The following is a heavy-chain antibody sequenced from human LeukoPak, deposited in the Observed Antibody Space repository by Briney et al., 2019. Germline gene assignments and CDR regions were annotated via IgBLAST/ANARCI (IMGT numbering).Heavy chain of an antibody. CDR3: ARGCGGDCYSEDYYYGMDV. J-gene: IGHJ6*02. D-gene: IGHD2-21*02. V-gene: IGHV1-69*04. Sequence: PAASVKVSCKASGGTFSSYAISWVRQAPGQGLEWMGRIIPIFGIANYAQKFQGRVTITADKSTSTPYMELSSLRSEDTAVYYCARGCGGDCYSEDYYYGMDVWGQGTTVTVSS. CDR2: IIPIFGIA. CDR1: GGTFSSYA.